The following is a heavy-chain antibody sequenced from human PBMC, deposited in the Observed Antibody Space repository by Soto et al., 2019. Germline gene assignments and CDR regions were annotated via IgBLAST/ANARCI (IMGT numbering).Heavy chain of an antibody. J-gene: IGHJ6*02. CDR3: AREGSSWYYYGMDV. CDR2: INPSGGST. Sequence: GASVKVSCKASGYTFTSYGISWVRQAPGQGLEWMGIINPSGGSTSYAQKFQGRVIMTRDTSTSTVYMELSSLRSEDTAVYYCAREGSSWYYYGMDVWGQGTTVTVSS. V-gene: IGHV1-46*01. CDR1: GYTFTSYG. D-gene: IGHD6-13*01.